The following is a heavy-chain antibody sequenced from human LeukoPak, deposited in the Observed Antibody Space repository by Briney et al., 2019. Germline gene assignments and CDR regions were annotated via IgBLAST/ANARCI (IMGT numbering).Heavy chain of an antibody. CDR3: AKEYYDFWSGYPLLDY. CDR2: ISYDGSNK. CDR1: GFTFSSYG. V-gene: IGHV3-30*18. Sequence: GGSLRLSCAASGFTFSSYGMHWVRQAPGEGLEWVAVISYDGSNKYYADSVKGRFTISRDNSKNTLYLQMNSLRAEDTAVYYCAKEYYDFWSGYPLLDYWGQGTLVTVSS. D-gene: IGHD3-3*01. J-gene: IGHJ4*02.